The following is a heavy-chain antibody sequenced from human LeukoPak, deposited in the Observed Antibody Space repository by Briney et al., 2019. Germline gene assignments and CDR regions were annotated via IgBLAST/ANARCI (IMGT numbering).Heavy chain of an antibody. V-gene: IGHV3-66*01. Sequence: GGSLRLSCAASGFTFSSYAMTWVRQAPGKGLEWVSVLYTGGTTYYADSVKGRFTISRDNSKNTVYLDMNSLRAEDTAVYYCARAVDIVPTTPFDLWGQGTMVTVSS. CDR3: ARAVDIVPTTPFDL. J-gene: IGHJ3*01. CDR2: LYTGGTT. CDR1: GFTFSSYA. D-gene: IGHD5-12*01.